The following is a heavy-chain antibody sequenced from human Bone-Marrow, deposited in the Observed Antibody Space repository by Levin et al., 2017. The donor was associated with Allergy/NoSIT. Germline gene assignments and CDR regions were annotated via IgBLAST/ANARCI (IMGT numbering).Heavy chain of an antibody. V-gene: IGHV3-23*01. CDR3: ASQFRSAVAGTDAGGY. J-gene: IGHJ4*02. CDR2: ISGSGGNI. D-gene: IGHD6-19*01. CDR1: GFTFSSSA. Sequence: GESLKISCAASGFTFSSSAMSWVRQAPGEGLEWVSTISGSGGNINYADSAKGRFPISRDNSKNTLYLQMNSLRVEDTAVYYCASQFRSAVAGTDAGGYWGQGTLVNVSS.